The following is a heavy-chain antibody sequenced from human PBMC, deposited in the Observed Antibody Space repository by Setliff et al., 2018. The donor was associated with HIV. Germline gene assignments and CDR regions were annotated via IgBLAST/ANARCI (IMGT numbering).Heavy chain of an antibody. J-gene: IGHJ4*02. CDR3: VRLLGKD. Sequence: PSETLSLTCNVSGGSIKNDYRSDYWSWIRQPPGRGLEWIGSVSHSGSSDYSPSLASRASISIDISKNQFSLNLTSVTATDTAFYYCVRLLGKDWGRGKMVTVSS. V-gene: IGHV4-61*01. D-gene: IGHD7-27*01. CDR2: VSHSGSS. CDR1: GGSIKNDYRSDY.